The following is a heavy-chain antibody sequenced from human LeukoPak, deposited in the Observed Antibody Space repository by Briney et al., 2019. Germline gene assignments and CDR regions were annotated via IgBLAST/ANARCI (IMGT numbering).Heavy chain of an antibody. CDR1: VSSISNRGY. Sequence: SETLSLTCDVSVSSISNRGYWGWIRQSPGKGLQWMGRDYHSGSTYYEPSLKSRVPISVDTSKNQFSLQLTSVTAPDTAIYFCAVKSAYTFWFADWGQGILVTVSS. CDR2: DYHSGST. J-gene: IGHJ1*01. CDR3: AVKSAYTFWFAD. D-gene: IGHD5-18*01. V-gene: IGHV4-38-2*01.